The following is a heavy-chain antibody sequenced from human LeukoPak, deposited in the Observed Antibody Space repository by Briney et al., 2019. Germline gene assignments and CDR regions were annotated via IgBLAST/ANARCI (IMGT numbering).Heavy chain of an antibody. J-gene: IGHJ4*02. D-gene: IGHD3-22*01. CDR1: GFTFDDYG. Sequence: GGSLRLSCAASGFTFDDYGMSWVRQAPGKGLEWVSAISGSGGSTYYADSVKGRFTISRDNSKNTLYLQMNSLRAEDTAVYYCARADSSGYYHPINWGQGTLVTVSS. CDR2: ISGSGGST. V-gene: IGHV3-23*01. CDR3: ARADSSGYYHPIN.